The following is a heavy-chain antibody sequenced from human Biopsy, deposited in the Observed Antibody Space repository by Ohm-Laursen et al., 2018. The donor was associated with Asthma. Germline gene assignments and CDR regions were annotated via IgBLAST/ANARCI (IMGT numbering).Heavy chain of an antibody. D-gene: IGHD1-14*01. CDR2: IDWEEDK. V-gene: IGHV2-70*04. CDR1: GFSLSSSGGN. Sequence: TTQTLTLTCSFSGFSLSSSGGNANWIRQPPGKALEWLARIDWEEDKLYSTSLRTRLTISKGPSEDQVVLTMTNMGPVDTATYYCTRHNDYWGPGILVTVSS. CDR3: TRHNDY. J-gene: IGHJ4*02.